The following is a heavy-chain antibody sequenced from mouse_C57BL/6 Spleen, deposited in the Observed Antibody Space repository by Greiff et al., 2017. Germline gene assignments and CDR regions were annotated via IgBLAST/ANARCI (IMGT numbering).Heavy chain of an antibody. D-gene: IGHD2-4*01. CDR2: ISSGGSYT. V-gene: IGHV5-6*02. Sequence: DVMLVESGGDLVKPGGSLKLSCAASGFTFSSYGMSWVRQTPDKRLEWVATISSGGSYTYYPDSVKGRFTISRDNAKNTLYLQMSRLKSEDTAMYYCARPVYDYDVWYFDVWGTGTTVTVSS. CDR3: ARPVYDYDVWYFDV. CDR1: GFTFSSYG. J-gene: IGHJ1*03.